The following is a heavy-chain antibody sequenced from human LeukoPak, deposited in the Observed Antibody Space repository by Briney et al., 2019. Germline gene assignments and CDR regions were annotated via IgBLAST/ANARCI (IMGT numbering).Heavy chain of an antibody. CDR3: AKDGDFWSGYYYYFDY. V-gene: IGHV3-30*04. CDR2: ISYDGSNK. J-gene: IGHJ4*02. CDR1: GFTFSSYA. D-gene: IGHD3-3*01. Sequence: GRSLRLSCAASGFTFSSYAMHWVRQAPGKGLEWVAVISYDGSNKYYADSVKGRFTISRDNSKNTLYLQMNSLRAEDTAVYYCAKDGDFWSGYYYYFDYWGQGTLVTVSS.